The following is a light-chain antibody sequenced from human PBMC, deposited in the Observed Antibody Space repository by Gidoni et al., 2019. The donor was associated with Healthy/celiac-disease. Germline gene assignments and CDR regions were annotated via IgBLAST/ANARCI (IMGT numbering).Light chain of an antibody. J-gene: IGKJ5*01. V-gene: IGKV3-11*01. CDR3: QQRSNWPIT. CDR1: QSVSSY. Sequence: FLLTQSPATLALSPGERATLSCSASQSVSSYLAWYQQKPGQAPRLLIYDASNRATGIPARFSGSGSGTEFTVTISSLEPEDFAVYYCQQRSNWPITFGQGTRLEIK. CDR2: DAS.